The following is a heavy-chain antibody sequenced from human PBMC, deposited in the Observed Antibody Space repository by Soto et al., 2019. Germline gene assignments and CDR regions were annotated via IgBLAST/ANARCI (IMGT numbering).Heavy chain of an antibody. J-gene: IGHJ6*03. Sequence: SLRLSCAASGFTFSSYGMHWVRQAPGKGLEWVAVISYDGSNKYYADSVKGRFTISRDNSKNTLYLQMNSLRAEDTAVYYCAKVIQGYYYYMDVWGKGTTVTVSS. V-gene: IGHV3-30*18. CDR1: GFTFSSYG. CDR3: AKVIQGYYYYMDV. CDR2: ISYDGSNK.